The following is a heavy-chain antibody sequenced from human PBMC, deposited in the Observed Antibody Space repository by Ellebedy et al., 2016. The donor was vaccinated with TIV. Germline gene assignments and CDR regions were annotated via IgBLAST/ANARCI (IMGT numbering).Heavy chain of an antibody. J-gene: IGHJ5*02. CDR1: GGSISSSSYY. V-gene: IGHV4-39*07. CDR3: ARDSGQQWLWVTDP. Sequence: SETLSLTXTVSGGSISSSSYYWGWIRQPPGKGLEWIGSIYYSGSTYYNPSLKSRVTISVDTSKNQFSLKLSSVTAADTAVYYCARDSGQQWLWVTDPWGQGTLVTVSS. D-gene: IGHD6-19*01. CDR2: IYYSGST.